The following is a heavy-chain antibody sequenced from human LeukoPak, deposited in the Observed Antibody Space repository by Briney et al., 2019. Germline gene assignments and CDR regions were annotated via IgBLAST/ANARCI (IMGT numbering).Heavy chain of an antibody. CDR2: ISAYNGNT. Sequence: ASVKVSCKASGYTFTSYGISWVRQAPGQGLEWMGWISAYNGNTNYAQKLQGRVTMTRDMSTSTVYMEISRLTYDDTAVYYCGRGIQSFDPWGQGTLVTVSS. CDR1: GYTFTSYG. J-gene: IGHJ5*02. CDR3: GRGIQSFDP. V-gene: IGHV1-18*01.